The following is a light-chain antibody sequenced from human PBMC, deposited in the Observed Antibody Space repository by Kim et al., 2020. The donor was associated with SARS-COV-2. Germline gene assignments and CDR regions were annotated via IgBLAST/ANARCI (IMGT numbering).Light chain of an antibody. V-gene: IGLV3-9*01. Sequence: VALGQTARITCGGNNVENKIVNWYQQKPGQAPVLVIYRSIYRPSGIPERFSGSSSGNTATLRISRAQAGDEADYYCQVWDSSTGVFGTGTKVTVL. CDR3: QVWDSSTGV. J-gene: IGLJ1*01. CDR1: NVENKI. CDR2: RSI.